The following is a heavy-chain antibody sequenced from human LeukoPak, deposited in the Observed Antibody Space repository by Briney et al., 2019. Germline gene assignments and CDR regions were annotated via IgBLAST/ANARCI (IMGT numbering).Heavy chain of an antibody. CDR2: IYTSGST. CDR3: AAGYCTNGVCYTGNY. D-gene: IGHD2-8*01. J-gene: IGHJ4*02. Sequence: SETLSLTCTVSGGSISSYYWSWIRQPAGKGLEWIGRIYTSGSTNYNPSLKSRVTMSVDTSKNQFSLKLSSVTAADTAVYYCAAGYCTNGVCYTGNYWGQGTLVTVSS. CDR1: GGSISSYY. V-gene: IGHV4-4*07.